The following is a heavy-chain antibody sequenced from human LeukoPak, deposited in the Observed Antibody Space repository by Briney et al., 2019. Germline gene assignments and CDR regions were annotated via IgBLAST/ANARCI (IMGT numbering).Heavy chain of an antibody. CDR3: TREEGGTTVDY. CDR1: GGSISSYY. V-gene: IGHV4-4*07. Sequence: SETLSLTCTVSGGSISSYYWSWIRQPAGKGLEWIGRIYTSGSTNYNPSLKSRITISQDTSKNQFSLKVNSVTAADTAAYYCTREEGGTTVDYWGQGTLVTVSS. J-gene: IGHJ4*02. CDR2: IYTSGST. D-gene: IGHD1-1*01.